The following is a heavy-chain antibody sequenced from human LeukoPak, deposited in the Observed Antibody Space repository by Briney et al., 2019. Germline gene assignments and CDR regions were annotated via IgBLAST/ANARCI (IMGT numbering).Heavy chain of an antibody. CDR1: GYTFTGYY. Sequence: GASVKVSCKASGYTFTGYYMHWVRQAPGQGLEWMGWINPNSGGTNYAQKFQGRVTMTRDTSISTAYMELSRLRSDDTAMYYCARDWLLRYSQGGFDNWGQGTLVTVSS. J-gene: IGHJ4*02. D-gene: IGHD3-9*01. V-gene: IGHV1-2*02. CDR3: ARDWLLRYSQGGFDN. CDR2: INPNSGGT.